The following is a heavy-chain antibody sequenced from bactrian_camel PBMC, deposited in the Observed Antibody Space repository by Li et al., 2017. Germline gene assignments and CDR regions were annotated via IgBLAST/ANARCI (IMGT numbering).Heavy chain of an antibody. CDR1: GFTFDGPS. J-gene: IGHJ6*01. V-gene: IGHV3S53*01. CDR2: ITRDGNT. D-gene: IGHD5*01. CDR3: AADFITARGFPADCLPGRNEFGY. Sequence: HVQLVESGGGSVQPGGSLRLSCTASGFTFDGPSMGWYRQAPGNECELVSRITRDGNTNYAESVEGRFSISRPSVENTVYLQMDNLKPEDTAVYYCAADFITARGFPADCLPGRNEFGYWGQGTQVTVS.